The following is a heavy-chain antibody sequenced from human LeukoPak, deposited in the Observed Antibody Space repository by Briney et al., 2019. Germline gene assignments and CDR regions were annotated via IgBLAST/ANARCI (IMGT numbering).Heavy chain of an antibody. CDR1: GGTFSSYA. CDR3: AREVRGVIPLFDY. V-gene: IGHV1-69*13. J-gene: IGHJ4*02. D-gene: IGHD3-10*01. CDR2: IIPIFGTA. Sequence: SVKVSCKASGGTFSSYAISWVRQAPGQGLEWMGGIIPIFGTANYAQKFQGRVTITADESTSTAYMELSSLRSEDTAVYYCAREVRGVIPLFDYWGQGTLVTVSS.